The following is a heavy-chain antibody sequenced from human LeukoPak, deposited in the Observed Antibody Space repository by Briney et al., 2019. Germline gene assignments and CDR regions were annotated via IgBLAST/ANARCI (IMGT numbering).Heavy chain of an antibody. Sequence: PGGSLRLSCAASGFTFSSYEMNWVRQAAGKGLEWVSYISSSGSTIYYADSVKGRFTISRDNAKNSLYLQMNSLRAEDTAVYYCARLVGATSIVPEFDYWGQGTLVTVSS. V-gene: IGHV3-48*03. CDR2: ISSSGSTI. CDR1: GFTFSSYE. J-gene: IGHJ4*02. CDR3: ARLVGATSIVPEFDY. D-gene: IGHD1-26*01.